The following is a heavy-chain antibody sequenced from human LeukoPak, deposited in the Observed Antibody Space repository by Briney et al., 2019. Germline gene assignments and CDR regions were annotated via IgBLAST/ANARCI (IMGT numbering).Heavy chain of an antibody. CDR2: IIPILGIA. CDR3: ANSYDSSGYYYENWFDP. D-gene: IGHD3-22*01. CDR1: GGTFSSYA. J-gene: IGHJ5*02. V-gene: IGHV1-69*04. Sequence: SVKVSCKASGGTFSSYAIRWVRQAPGQGLEWMGRIIPILGIANYAQKFQGRVTITADKSTSTAYMELSSLRSEDTAVYYCANSYDSSGYYYENWFDPWGQGTLVTVSS.